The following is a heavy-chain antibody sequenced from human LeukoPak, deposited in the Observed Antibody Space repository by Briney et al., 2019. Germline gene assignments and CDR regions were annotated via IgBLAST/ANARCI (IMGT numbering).Heavy chain of an antibody. D-gene: IGHD3-9*01. CDR2: IYYSGST. CDR3: ARAGYDNPIDY. CDR1: GGSISSGGYY. J-gene: IGHJ4*02. Sequence: PSETLSLTCTVSGGSISSGGYYWGWLRQHPGTGLEWIGYIYYSGSTYYNPSLKSRVTISVDTSKNQFSLKLSSVTAADTAVYYCARAGYDNPIDYWGQGTLVTVSS. V-gene: IGHV4-31*03.